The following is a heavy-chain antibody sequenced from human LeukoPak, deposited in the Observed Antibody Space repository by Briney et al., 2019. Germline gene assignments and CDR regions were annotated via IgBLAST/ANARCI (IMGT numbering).Heavy chain of an antibody. D-gene: IGHD4-23*01. CDR2: IYYSGST. V-gene: IGHV4-39*07. J-gene: IGHJ3*02. CDR3: ARGMSTVVTHDAFDI. CDR1: GGSISSSSYY. Sequence: SQTLSLTCTVSGGSISSSSYYWGWIRQPPGKGLEWIGSIYYSGSTYYNPSLKSRVTISVDTSKNQFSLKLSSVTAADTAVYYCARGMSTVVTHDAFDIWGQGTMVTVSS.